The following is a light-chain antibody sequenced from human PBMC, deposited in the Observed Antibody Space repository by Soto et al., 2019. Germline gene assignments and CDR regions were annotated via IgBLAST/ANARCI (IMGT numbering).Light chain of an antibody. J-gene: IGLJ2*01. V-gene: IGLV1-40*01. CDR2: GNS. CDR1: SSNIGAGYD. Sequence: QSVLTQPPSVSGAPGQSVTISCTGSSSNIGAGYDVHWYQQLPGTAPKLLIYGNSNRPSGVPDRFSGSKSGTSASLAITGRQAEDDADYYCQAYDSSLSGYVVFGGGTKLTVL. CDR3: QAYDSSLSGYVV.